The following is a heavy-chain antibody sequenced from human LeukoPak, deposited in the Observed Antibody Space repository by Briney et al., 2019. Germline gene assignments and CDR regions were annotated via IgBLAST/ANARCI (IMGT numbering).Heavy chain of an antibody. CDR3: ARSPGNAFDI. CDR1: GGSISSGDYY. Sequence: SETLSLTCTVSGGSISSGDYYWSWIRQPPGKGLEWIGYIYYSGSTYYNPSFKSRVTISVDTSKNQFSLKLSSVTAADTAVYYCARSPGNAFDIWGQGTMVTVSS. J-gene: IGHJ3*02. CDR2: IYYSGST. V-gene: IGHV4-30-4*01.